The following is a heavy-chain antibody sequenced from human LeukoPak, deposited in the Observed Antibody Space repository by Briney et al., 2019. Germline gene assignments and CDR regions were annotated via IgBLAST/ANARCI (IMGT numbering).Heavy chain of an antibody. D-gene: IGHD4-17*01. J-gene: IGHJ4*02. CDR3: ARGTITTVTDS. CDR2: IYLRGNT. Sequence: PSGTPSLTRAISGGSITRSNWWAWVRQPPGEGLGWVGEIYLRGNTNYNPSLESRVSISVDESKTQLSLRLESVTAADTAVYYCARGTITTVTDSWGPGTLVTVSS. V-gene: IGHV4-4*02. CDR1: GGSITRSNW.